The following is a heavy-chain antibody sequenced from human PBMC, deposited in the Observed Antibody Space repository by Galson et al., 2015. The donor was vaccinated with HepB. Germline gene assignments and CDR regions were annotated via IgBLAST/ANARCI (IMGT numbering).Heavy chain of an antibody. J-gene: IGHJ3*02. Sequence: SLRLSCAASGFTFSNAWMSWVRQAPGKGLEWVGRIKSKTDGGTTDYAAPVKGRFTISRDDSKNTLYLQMNSLKTEDTAVYYCTTDRGSGWYWDDAFDIWGQGTMVTVSS. D-gene: IGHD6-19*01. CDR1: GFTFSNAW. CDR3: TTDRGSGWYWDDAFDI. V-gene: IGHV3-15*01. CDR2: IKSKTDGGTT.